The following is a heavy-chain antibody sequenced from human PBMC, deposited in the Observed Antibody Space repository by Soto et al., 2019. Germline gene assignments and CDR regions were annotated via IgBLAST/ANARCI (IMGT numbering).Heavy chain of an antibody. CDR2: IIPIFGTA. CDR3: ASYSGSLDGCYCDS. V-gene: IGHV1-69*01. J-gene: IGHJ4*02. CDR1: GGTFSSSA. Sequence: QVQLVQSGAEVKKPGSSVKVSCKASGGTFSSSAISWVRQAPGQGLEWLGGIIPIFGTANYAKTFQGRVTNTADESTSTAYLELSSLRSEDTAVYYCASYSGSLDGCYCDSWGQGTLVTVSA. D-gene: IGHD1-26*01.